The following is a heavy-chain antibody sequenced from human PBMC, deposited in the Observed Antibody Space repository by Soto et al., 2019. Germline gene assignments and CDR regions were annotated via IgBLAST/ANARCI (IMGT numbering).Heavy chain of an antibody. V-gene: IGHV1-18*01. D-gene: IGHD3-16*01. Sequence: QVXLVQXGXEVXXPGXSVKVSCKASGYTFTSYGISWVRQAPGQGLEWMGWINAYNGNTKYAQKLQGRVTMTTDTSTSTAYMELRSLRSDDTAVYYCARDPALGGPFDYWGQGTLVTVSS. CDR1: GYTFTSYG. J-gene: IGHJ4*02. CDR3: ARDPALGGPFDY. CDR2: INAYNGNT.